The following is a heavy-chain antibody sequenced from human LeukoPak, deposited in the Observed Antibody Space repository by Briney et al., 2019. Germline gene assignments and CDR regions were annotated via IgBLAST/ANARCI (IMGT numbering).Heavy chain of an antibody. Sequence: SETLSLTCAVYGGSFSGYYWSWIRQPPGKGMKWIGEIYHSGDTNYNPSLKSRVAISVDTSKKQFSLKLSSVTAADTAVYYCARPQRKGGRDNFDYWGQGTLVTVSS. J-gene: IGHJ4*02. D-gene: IGHD1-1*01. V-gene: IGHV4-34*01. CDR1: GGSFSGYY. CDR3: ARPQRKGGRDNFDY. CDR2: IYHSGDT.